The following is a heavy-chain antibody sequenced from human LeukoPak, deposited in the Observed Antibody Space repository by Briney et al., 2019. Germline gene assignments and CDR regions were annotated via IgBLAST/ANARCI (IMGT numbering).Heavy chain of an antibody. CDR2: IYHSGST. V-gene: IGHV4-38-2*01. J-gene: IGHJ5*02. Sequence: SETLSLTCAVSGYSISSGYYWGWIRQPPGKGLEWIGSIYHSGSTYYNPSLKSRVTISVDTSKNQFSLKPSSVTAADTAVYYSARVSISGSSGYPQSYNWFDPWGQGTLVTVSS. D-gene: IGHD5-12*01. CDR3: ARVSISGSSGYPQSYNWFDP. CDR1: GYSISSGYY.